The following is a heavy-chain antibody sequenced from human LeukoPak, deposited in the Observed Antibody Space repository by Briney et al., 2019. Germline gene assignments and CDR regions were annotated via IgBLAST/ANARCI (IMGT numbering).Heavy chain of an antibody. CDR1: GGSISSYY. Sequence: SETLSLTCTVSGGSISSYYWSWIRQPPGKDLECIGYIYYSGSTNYNPSLKSRVTISVDTSKNQCSLKLSSVTAADTAVYYCARGRWLQSPLDYWGQGTLVTVSS. CDR2: IYYSGST. CDR3: ARGRWLQSPLDY. V-gene: IGHV4-59*01. D-gene: IGHD5-24*01. J-gene: IGHJ4*02.